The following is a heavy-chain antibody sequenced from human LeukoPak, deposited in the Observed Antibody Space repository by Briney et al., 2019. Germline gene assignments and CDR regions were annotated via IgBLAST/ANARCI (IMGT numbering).Heavy chain of an antibody. Sequence: GSLRLSCAASGFTFSSYAMGWVRQAPGKGLGWVSAISGSGGSTYYADSVKGRFTISRDNSKNTLYLQMNSLRAEDTAVYYCAKAVTPSPYYFDYWGQGTLVTVSS. CDR2: ISGSGGST. CDR3: AKAVTPSPYYFDY. D-gene: IGHD4-17*01. V-gene: IGHV3-23*01. J-gene: IGHJ4*02. CDR1: GFTFSSYA.